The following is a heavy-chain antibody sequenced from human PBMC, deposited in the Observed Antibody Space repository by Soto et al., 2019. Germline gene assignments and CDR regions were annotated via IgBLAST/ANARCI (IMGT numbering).Heavy chain of an antibody. CDR1: GGSISSGDYY. Sequence: QVQLQESGPGLVKPSQTLSLTCTVSGGSISSGDYYWSWIRQPPGKGLEWIGYIYYSGSTYYNPSLKIRVTISVDTSKNQFSLKLSSVTAADTAVYYCARAGLIVVKANWFDPWGQGTLVTVSS. CDR2: IYYSGST. CDR3: ARAGLIVVKANWFDP. V-gene: IGHV4-30-4*01. J-gene: IGHJ5*02. D-gene: IGHD3-22*01.